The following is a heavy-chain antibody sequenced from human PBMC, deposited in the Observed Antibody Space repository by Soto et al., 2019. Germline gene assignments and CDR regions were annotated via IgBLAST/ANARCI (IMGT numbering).Heavy chain of an antibody. V-gene: IGHV1-2*04. CDR2: INPNSGGT. CDR3: ARGTYYYDSSGYYFRYFDY. CDR1: GYTFTGYY. J-gene: IGHJ4*02. D-gene: IGHD3-22*01. Sequence: ASVKVSCKASGYTFTGYYIHWVRQAPGQGLEWMGWINPNSGGTNYAQKFQGWVTMTRDTSISTAYMELSRLRSDDTAVYYCARGTYYYDSSGYYFRYFDYWGQGTLVTVSS.